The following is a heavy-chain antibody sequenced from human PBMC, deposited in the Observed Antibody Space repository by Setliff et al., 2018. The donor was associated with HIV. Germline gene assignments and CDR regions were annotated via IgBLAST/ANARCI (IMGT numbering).Heavy chain of an antibody. CDR1: GYSISNDYY. J-gene: IGHJ4*02. Sequence: PSETLSLTCTVSGYSISNDYYWGWSRQPPGKGLEWVASIYHSGNTYYNPSLKSRVTISVDTSKNQFSLRLSSVTAADTAVYYCARDGSRTTGATGYYYWGQGTLVTVSS. CDR2: IYHSGNT. D-gene: IGHD1-1*01. CDR3: ARDGSRTTGATGYYY. V-gene: IGHV4-38-2*02.